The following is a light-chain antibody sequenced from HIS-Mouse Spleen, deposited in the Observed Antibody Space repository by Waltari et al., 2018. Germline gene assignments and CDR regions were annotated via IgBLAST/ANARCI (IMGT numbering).Light chain of an antibody. J-gene: IGLJ3*02. CDR3: AAWDDSLSGWV. V-gene: IGLV1-47*01. Sequence: QSVLTQPPSASGTPGQRVTISCSGSSSNIGSNYVYWYQQLPGTAPKLLINRNNQQPSGVPDRFSVSKSGTSTSLAVSGLRSEDEADYYCAAWDDSLSGWVFGGGTKLAVL. CDR1: SSNIGSNY. CDR2: RNN.